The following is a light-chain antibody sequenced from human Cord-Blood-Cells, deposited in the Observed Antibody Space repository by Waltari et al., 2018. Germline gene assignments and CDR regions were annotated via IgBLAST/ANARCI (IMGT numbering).Light chain of an antibody. V-gene: IGKV3-15*01. J-gene: IGKJ2*01. CDR1: QSVSSN. CDR3: QQSYSTPYT. CDR2: GAS. Sequence: EIVMTQSPATLSVSPGERPTLSCRASQSVSSNLAWYQQKPGQAPRLLIYGASARATGSPARFSGSGAATEFSLTISSLQSEDFAAYYCQQSYSTPYTFGQGTKLEIK.